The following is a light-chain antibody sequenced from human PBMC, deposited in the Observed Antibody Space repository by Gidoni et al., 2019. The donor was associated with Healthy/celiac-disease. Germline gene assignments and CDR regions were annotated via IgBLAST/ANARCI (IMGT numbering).Light chain of an antibody. CDR1: QSVSSSY. Sequence: ETVLTQSPGTLSLSPGERATLSGRASQSVSSSYLAWYQQKPGQAPRLLIYGASSRATGIPDRFSGSGSGTDVTLTISRLEPEDFAVYYCQQYVSSPFTFGPGTKVDIK. CDR2: GAS. CDR3: QQYVSSPFT. V-gene: IGKV3-20*01. J-gene: IGKJ3*01.